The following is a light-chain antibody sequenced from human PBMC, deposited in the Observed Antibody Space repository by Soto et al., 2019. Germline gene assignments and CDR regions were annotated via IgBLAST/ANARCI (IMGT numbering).Light chain of an antibody. Sequence: QSVLTQPASVSASPGQSITISCTGTSTDIGAYKFVSWYQQHPGKAPKLMIYDVTSRPSGVSNRFSGSKSGNTASLIISGLQAEDEADYYCLSYTSFDTYVFGAGTKVTVL. V-gene: IGLV2-14*03. J-gene: IGLJ1*01. CDR2: DVT. CDR1: STDIGAYKF. CDR3: LSYTSFDTYV.